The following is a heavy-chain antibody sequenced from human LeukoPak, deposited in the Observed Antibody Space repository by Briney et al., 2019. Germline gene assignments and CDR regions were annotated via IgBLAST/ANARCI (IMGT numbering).Heavy chain of an antibody. V-gene: IGHV7-4-1*02. CDR3: ARDLRGDAFDI. J-gene: IGHJ3*02. Sequence: GASVKVSCKASGYTFTSYAMNWVRQAPGQGLELMGWINTNTGNPTYAQGFTGRFVFSLDTSVSTAYLQISSLKAEDTAAYYCARDLRGDAFDIWGQGTMVTVSS. CDR2: INTNTGNP. CDR1: GYTFTSYA. D-gene: IGHD5/OR15-5a*01.